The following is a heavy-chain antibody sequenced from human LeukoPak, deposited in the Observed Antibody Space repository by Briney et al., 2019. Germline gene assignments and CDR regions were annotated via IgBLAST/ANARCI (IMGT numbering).Heavy chain of an antibody. V-gene: IGHV3-64D*08. D-gene: IGHD3-22*01. CDR2: ISSNGGST. CDR1: GFNFNNYA. J-gene: IGHJ3*02. Sequence: GGSLRLSCSPSGFNFNNYAMNWVRQAPGRGLEYVSAISSNGGSTYYADSVKGRCTISRDNSKNTLYLQMSSLRAEDTAVYYCGLAAYYYDSSGSNDAFDIWGQGTMVIVSS. CDR3: GLAAYYYDSSGSNDAFDI.